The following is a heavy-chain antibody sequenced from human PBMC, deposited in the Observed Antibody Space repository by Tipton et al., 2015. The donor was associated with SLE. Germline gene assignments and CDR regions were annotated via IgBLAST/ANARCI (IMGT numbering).Heavy chain of an antibody. CDR2: VYRTA. J-gene: IGHJ3*02. CDR1: GYSISRGYY. Sequence: TLSLTCAVSGYSISRGYYWGWIRQSPVKGLGWIGIVYRTAYYNPSLKSRVTVSVETSKNEVSLKLSSVTAADTAVYYCARVSEAGTPDAFDIWGQGTMVTVSS. V-gene: IGHV4-38-2*01. D-gene: IGHD6-13*01. CDR3: ARVSEAGTPDAFDI.